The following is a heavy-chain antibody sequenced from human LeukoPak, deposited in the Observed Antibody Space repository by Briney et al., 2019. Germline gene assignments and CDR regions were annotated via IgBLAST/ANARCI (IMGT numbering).Heavy chain of an antibody. J-gene: IGHJ5*02. V-gene: IGHV1-3*01. CDR3: ARKWFGESPFDP. D-gene: IGHD3-10*01. CDR1: GYTFTSYA. Sequence: ASVKVSCKASGYTFTSYAMHWVRQAPGQRLEWMGWINAGDGNTKYSQKFQGRVTITRDTSASTAYMELSSLRSEDTAVYYCARKWFGESPFDPWGQGTLVTVSP. CDR2: INAGDGNT.